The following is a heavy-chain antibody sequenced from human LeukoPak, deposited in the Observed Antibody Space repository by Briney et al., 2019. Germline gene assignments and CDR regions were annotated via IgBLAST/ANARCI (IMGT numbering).Heavy chain of an antibody. D-gene: IGHD2-2*01. V-gene: IGHV3-23*01. CDR3: AKDGPLGYCSSTSCYVRYFDY. J-gene: IGHJ4*02. CDR2: ISGSGGST. Sequence: GGTLRLSCAASGFTFSTYGMSWVRQAPGKGLEWVSAISGSGGSTYYADSVKGRFTISRDNSKNTLYLQMNSLRAEDTAVYYCAKDGPLGYCSSTSCYVRYFDYWGQGTLVTVSS. CDR1: GFTFSTYG.